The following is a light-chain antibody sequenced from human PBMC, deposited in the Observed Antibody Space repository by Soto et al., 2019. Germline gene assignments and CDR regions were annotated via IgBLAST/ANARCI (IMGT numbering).Light chain of an antibody. V-gene: IGKV1-5*01. Sequence: DIQMTQSHSTLSASVGDRVSITCRASQSISSWLAWYQQKPGKAPKLLIYDASSLESGVPSRFSGSGSGTEFTLTISSLQPDDFATYYCQHYNSYSEAFGQGTKV. CDR2: DAS. CDR3: QHYNSYSEA. J-gene: IGKJ1*01. CDR1: QSISSW.